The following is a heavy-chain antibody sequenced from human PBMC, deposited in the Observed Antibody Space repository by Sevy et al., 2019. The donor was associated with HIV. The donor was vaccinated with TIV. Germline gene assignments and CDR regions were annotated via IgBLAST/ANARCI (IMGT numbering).Heavy chain of an antibody. CDR3: VAANTWEDY. D-gene: IGHD1-26*01. CDR2: VNRDGSST. CDR1: GFTFSSYW. J-gene: IGHJ4*02. Sequence: GGSLRLSCSASGFTFSSYWMHWVRQAPGKGLVWVSGVNRDGSSTNYADSVKGRFTISRDSAKNTLYLQMNSLRAEDTAVYFCVAANTWEDYWGQGTLVTVSS. V-gene: IGHV3-74*01.